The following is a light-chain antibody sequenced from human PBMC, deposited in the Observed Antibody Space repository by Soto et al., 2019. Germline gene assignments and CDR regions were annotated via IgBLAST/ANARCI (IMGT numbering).Light chain of an antibody. V-gene: IGLV2-14*01. CDR1: SSDIGGYDF. CDR2: EVS. J-gene: IGLJ2*01. Sequence: QSVLTQPASVSGSPGQSITISCTGTSSDIGGYDFVSWYQQHPGKAPKLIIYEVSNRPSGVSNRFSGSKSGNTASLTISWLQAEDEAEYYCSSYTNNSTLVFGGGTQLTVL. CDR3: SSYTNNSTLV.